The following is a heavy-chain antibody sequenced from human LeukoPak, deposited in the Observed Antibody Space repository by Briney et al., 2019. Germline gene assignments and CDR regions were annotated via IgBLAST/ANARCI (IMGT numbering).Heavy chain of an antibody. Sequence: PGGSLRLSCAASGFTFSSYAMHWVRQAPGKGLEWVAVISYDGSNKYYADSVKGRFTISRDNSKNTLYLQMNSLRAEDTAVYYCARQDRGSWSHLDYWGQGTLVTVSS. J-gene: IGHJ4*02. CDR1: GFTFSSYA. V-gene: IGHV3-30*14. D-gene: IGHD6-13*01. CDR2: ISYDGSNK. CDR3: ARQDRGSWSHLDY.